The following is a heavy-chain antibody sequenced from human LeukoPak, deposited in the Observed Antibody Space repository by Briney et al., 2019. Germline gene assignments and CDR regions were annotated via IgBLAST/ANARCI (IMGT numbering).Heavy chain of an antibody. J-gene: IGHJ4*02. Sequence: GGSLRLSCAASGFTFSSYEMNWVRQAPGKGPEWVSYISSSGSTIYYADSVKGRFTISRDNAKNSLYLQMNSLRAEDTAVYYCARAITIFASASPYFDYWGQGTLVTVSS. CDR1: GFTFSSYE. CDR3: ARAITIFASASPYFDY. D-gene: IGHD3-3*01. CDR2: ISSSGSTI. V-gene: IGHV3-48*03.